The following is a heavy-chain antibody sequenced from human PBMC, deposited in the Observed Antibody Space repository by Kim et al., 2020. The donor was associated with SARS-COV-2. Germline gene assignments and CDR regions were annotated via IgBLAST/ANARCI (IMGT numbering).Heavy chain of an antibody. D-gene: IGHD3-3*01. CDR3: ARDVSNFHYYGLDV. J-gene: IGHJ6*02. Sequence: GGSLRLSCAASGFSLTTYWMSWVRQAPGKGLEWVANIKPGGSETSYVDSVKGRFTISRDNAKNSLYLQMNSLRAEDTAVYYCARDVSNFHYYGLDVWGQGNTVTVSS. CDR1: GFSLTTYW. CDR2: IKPGGSET. V-gene: IGHV3-7*03.